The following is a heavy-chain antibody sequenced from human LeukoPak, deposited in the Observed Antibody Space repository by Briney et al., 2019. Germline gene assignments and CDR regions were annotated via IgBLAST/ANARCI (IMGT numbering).Heavy chain of an antibody. CDR1: GFTFSNAW. Sequence: GRSLRLSCAASGFTFSNAWMSWVRHAPANAHERLGRIKSKTDGGTTDYAAPVKGRFTISRDDSKNTLYLQMNSLKTEDTAVYYCTTERWEWPYDYWGQGTLVTVSS. D-gene: IGHD1-26*01. V-gene: IGHV3-15*01. CDR2: IKSKTDGGTT. J-gene: IGHJ4*02. CDR3: TTERWEWPYDY.